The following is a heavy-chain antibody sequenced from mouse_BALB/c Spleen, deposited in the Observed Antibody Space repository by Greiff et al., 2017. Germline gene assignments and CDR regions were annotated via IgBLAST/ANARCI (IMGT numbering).Heavy chain of an antibody. D-gene: IGHD1-2*01. Sequence: EVKVEESGGGLVKPGGSLKLSCAASGFTFSSYAMSWVRQTPEKRLEWVASISSGGSTYYPDSVKGRFTISRDNARNILYLQMSSLRSEDTAMYYCARGGITTAPFAYWGQGTLVTVSA. V-gene: IGHV5-6-5*01. J-gene: IGHJ3*01. CDR3: ARGGITTAPFAY. CDR2: ISSGGST. CDR1: GFTFSSYA.